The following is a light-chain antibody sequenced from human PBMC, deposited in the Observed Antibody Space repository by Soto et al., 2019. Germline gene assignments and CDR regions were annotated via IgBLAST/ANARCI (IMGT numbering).Light chain of an antibody. CDR3: QQYDNWPPIT. CDR2: GAS. Sequence: EIVMTQSPATLSVSPGARATLSCRASQSVSSNLAWYQQKPGQAPTLVIYGASTRATGIPARFSGSGSGTEFTLTISSLQSEDFAVYYCQQYDNWPPITFGQGTRLEIK. J-gene: IGKJ5*01. V-gene: IGKV3-15*01. CDR1: QSVSSN.